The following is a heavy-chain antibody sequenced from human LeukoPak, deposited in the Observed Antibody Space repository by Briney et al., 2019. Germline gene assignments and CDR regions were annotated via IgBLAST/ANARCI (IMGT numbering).Heavy chain of an antibody. CDR1: GFTVSSNY. Sequence: GGSLRLSCAASGFTVSSNYMSWVRQAPGKGLEWVSVIYSGGSTYYADSVKGRFTISRDNSKNTLYLQMNGLRAEDTAVYYCARGGYGDYGTLDYWGQGTLVTVSS. J-gene: IGHJ4*02. CDR3: ARGGYGDYGTLDY. CDR2: IYSGGST. V-gene: IGHV3-66*01. D-gene: IGHD4-17*01.